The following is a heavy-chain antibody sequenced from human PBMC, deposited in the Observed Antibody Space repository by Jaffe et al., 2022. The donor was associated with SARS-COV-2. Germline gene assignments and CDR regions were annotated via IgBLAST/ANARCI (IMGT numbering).Heavy chain of an antibody. J-gene: IGHJ4*02. V-gene: IGHV5-10-1*03. CDR2: IDPSDSYT. CDR1: GYSFTTYW. Sequence: EVQVVQSGAEVKKAGESLRISCKGSGYSFTTYWITWVRQMPGKGLEWMGNIDPSDSYTNYSPSFQGHVTFSADKSITTAYLQWSSLKASDTAMYYCARQGRLAGSSYAFYDYWGQGTLVTVSS. CDR3: ARQGRLAGSSYAFYDY. D-gene: IGHD5-18*01.